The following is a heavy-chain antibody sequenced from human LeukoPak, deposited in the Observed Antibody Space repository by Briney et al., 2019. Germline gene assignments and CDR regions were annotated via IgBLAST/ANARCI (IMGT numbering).Heavy chain of an antibody. V-gene: IGHV3-23*01. D-gene: IGHD6-13*01. Sequence: PGGSLRLSCAASGFTFGTYAMSWVRQAPGKGLEWVSSLSTSGGSTYYADSVKGRFTISRDNSQNTPYLQLNSLRAEDTAVYFCAKGGSWSHFDYWGQGTLVTVSS. J-gene: IGHJ4*02. CDR1: GFTFGTYA. CDR2: LSTSGGST. CDR3: AKGGSWSHFDY.